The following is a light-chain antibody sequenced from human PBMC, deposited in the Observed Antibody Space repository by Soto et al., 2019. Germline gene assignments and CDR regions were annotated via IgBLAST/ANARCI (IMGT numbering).Light chain of an antibody. Sequence: EIVLTQSPGTLSLSPGERATLSCRASQSVSSSYLAWYQQKPGQAPRLLIYGASSRATGIPDRFSGSGSETDLTLTISRLEPEDFAVDYCQQYGSSSWTFGQGTKVEIK. J-gene: IGKJ1*01. CDR1: QSVSSSY. CDR2: GAS. CDR3: QQYGSSSWT. V-gene: IGKV3-20*01.